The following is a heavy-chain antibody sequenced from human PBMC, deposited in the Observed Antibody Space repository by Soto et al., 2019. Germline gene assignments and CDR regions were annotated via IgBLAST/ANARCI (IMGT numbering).Heavy chain of an antibody. V-gene: IGHV4-39*01. CDR2: IYYSGST. D-gene: IGHD2-8*02. Sequence: QLQLQESGPGLVKPSETLSLTCTVSGGSISSSSYYWGWIRQPPGKGLEWIGSIYYSGSTYYNPSLKSRVTISVDTSKNQFSLKLSSVTAADTAVYYCARRILDWALLWFDYWGQGTLVTVSS. J-gene: IGHJ4*02. CDR1: GGSISSSSYY. CDR3: ARRILDWALLWFDY.